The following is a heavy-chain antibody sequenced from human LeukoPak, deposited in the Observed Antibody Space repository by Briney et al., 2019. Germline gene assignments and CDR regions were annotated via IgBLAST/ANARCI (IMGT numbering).Heavy chain of an antibody. V-gene: IGHV4-34*01. Sequence: SETLSLTCAVYGGSFSGYYWSWIRQPPVKGLEWIGEINHSGSTNYNPSLKSRVTISVDTSKNQFSLKLSSVTAADTAVYYCASVNGDGDYGLFVDYWGQGTLVTVSS. CDR1: GGSFSGYY. J-gene: IGHJ4*02. CDR3: ASVNGDGDYGLFVDY. CDR2: INHSGST. D-gene: IGHD4-17*01.